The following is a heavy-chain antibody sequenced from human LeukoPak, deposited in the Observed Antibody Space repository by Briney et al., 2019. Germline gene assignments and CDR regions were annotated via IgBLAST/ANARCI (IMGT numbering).Heavy chain of an antibody. CDR1: GFTFDDYA. V-gene: IGHV3-9*01. CDR3: AKDDE. CDR2: ISWNSGSI. J-gene: IGHJ4*02. Sequence: PEGSLRLSCAASGFTFDDYAMHWVRQAPGKGLEWVSGISWNSGSIGYADSVTGRFTISRDNAKNSLYLQMNSLRAEDTALYYCAKDDEWGQGTLVTVSS.